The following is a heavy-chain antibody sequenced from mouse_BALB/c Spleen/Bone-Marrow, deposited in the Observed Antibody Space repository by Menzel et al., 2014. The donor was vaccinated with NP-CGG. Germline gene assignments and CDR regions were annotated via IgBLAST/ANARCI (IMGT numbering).Heavy chain of an antibody. CDR3: ARTGTDWYFDV. Sequence: QLQLEESGAELMKPGASVKISCKATGHTFSSYWIEWVKQRPGHGLEWIGEILPGSGSTNHNEKFKGKATFTADTSSNTAYMQLSSLTSEDSAVYYCARTGTDWYFDVWGAGTTVTVSS. CDR1: GHTFSSYW. D-gene: IGHD4-1*01. V-gene: IGHV1-9*01. J-gene: IGHJ1*01. CDR2: ILPGSGST.